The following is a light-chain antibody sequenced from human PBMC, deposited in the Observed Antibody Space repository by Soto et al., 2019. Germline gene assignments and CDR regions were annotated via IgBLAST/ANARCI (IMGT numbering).Light chain of an antibody. CDR3: ISYTSDDVRYV. V-gene: IGLV2-14*01. J-gene: IGLJ1*01. Sequence: HSALTQPASVAGTPGQSITISCTGSNSDVGIYDFVSWYQHHPGRAPKLTVAEVSHRPSGVSNRFSGSKSGNTASLTISGLQSEDEADYYCISYTSDDVRYVFGTGTKVTVL. CDR2: EVS. CDR1: NSDVGIYDF.